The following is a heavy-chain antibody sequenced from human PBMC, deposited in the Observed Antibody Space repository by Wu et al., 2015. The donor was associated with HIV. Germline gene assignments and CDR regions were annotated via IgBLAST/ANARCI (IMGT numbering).Heavy chain of an antibody. D-gene: IGHD3-10*01. CDR2: INPHSGGT. J-gene: IGHJ4*02. V-gene: IGHV1-2*02. CDR1: GYAFYGYY. Sequence: QVQLVQSGAEVQKPGASVKLSCKASGYAFYGYYIHWIRQTPGQGLEWMGWINPHSGGTDYEQKFQGRVTLTRDTSSSRVYMELSRLRSEDTAVYYCARGLRDGPFDYWGQGTLVTVSS. CDR3: ARGLRDGPFDY.